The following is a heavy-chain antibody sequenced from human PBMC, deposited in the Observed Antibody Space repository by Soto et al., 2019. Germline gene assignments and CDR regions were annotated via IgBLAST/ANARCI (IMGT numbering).Heavy chain of an antibody. Sequence: WTWISQRPGKGLEWIAYIYYTGNSYYNPSLKSRLTISIDTSKNQFSLTLRSVTAADTAVYYCAREQWGFDSWGQGTLVTVSS. J-gene: IGHJ4*02. D-gene: IGHD6-19*01. CDR2: IYYTGNS. V-gene: IGHV4-31*02. CDR3: AREQWGFDS.